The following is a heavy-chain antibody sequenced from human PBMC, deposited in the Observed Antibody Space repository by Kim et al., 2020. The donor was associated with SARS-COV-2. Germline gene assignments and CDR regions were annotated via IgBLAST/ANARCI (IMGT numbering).Heavy chain of an antibody. CDR3: ARDRIYDYIWGSSENYYRDFGMDV. Sequence: GGSLRLSCAASGFTFGAYGMQWVRQAPGKGLEWVALLSYDGSLKYYADSVKGRFTISRDNSKNTLYLQMNSLRLEDTAVYFCARDRIYDYIWGSSENYYRDFGMDVWGHGTTVTVSS. D-gene: IGHD3-16*01. V-gene: IGHV3-30*04. J-gene: IGHJ6*02. CDR1: GFTFGAYG. CDR2: LSYDGSLK.